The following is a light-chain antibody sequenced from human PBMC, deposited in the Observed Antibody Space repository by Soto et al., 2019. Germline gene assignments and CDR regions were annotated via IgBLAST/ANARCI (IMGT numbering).Light chain of an antibody. J-gene: IGLJ2*01. CDR2: NTS. CDR1: TGSVTSSHF. V-gene: IGLV7-46*01. Sequence: QAVVTQEPSLTVSPGGTVTLTCDSSTGSVTSSHFPYWIQQKPGQAPRTMICNTSNKQSWTPARFSGSLLGGKAALTLSGAQPEDEAEYYCLLAYSGARIFGGGTKPPS. CDR3: LLAYSGARI.